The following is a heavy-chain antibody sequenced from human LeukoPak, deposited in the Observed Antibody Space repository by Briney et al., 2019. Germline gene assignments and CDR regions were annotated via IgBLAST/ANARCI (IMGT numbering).Heavy chain of an antibody. Sequence: GESLKISCKGSGYSFTSYWIGWVRQMPGKGLEWMGIIYPGDSDTRYSPSFQGQVTISADKSISTAYLQWSSLKASDTAMYYCARPAAVDTATDAFDIWGQGTMVTVSS. V-gene: IGHV5-51*01. CDR1: GYSFTSYW. D-gene: IGHD5-18*01. CDR2: IYPGDSDT. CDR3: ARPAAVDTATDAFDI. J-gene: IGHJ3*02.